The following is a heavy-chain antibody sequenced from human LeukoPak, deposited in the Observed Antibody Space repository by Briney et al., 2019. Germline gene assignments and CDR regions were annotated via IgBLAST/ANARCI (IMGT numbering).Heavy chain of an antibody. V-gene: IGHV1-69*13. CDR2: IIPIFGTA. D-gene: IGHD3-9*01. Sequence: ASVKVSCKASGGTFSNYAISWVRQAPGQGLEWMGGIIPIFGTANYAQKFQGRVTITADESTSTAYMELSSLRSEDTAVYYCARTWYYDILTARGPYYFDYWGQGTLVTVSS. J-gene: IGHJ4*02. CDR1: GGTFSNYA. CDR3: ARTWYYDILTARGPYYFDY.